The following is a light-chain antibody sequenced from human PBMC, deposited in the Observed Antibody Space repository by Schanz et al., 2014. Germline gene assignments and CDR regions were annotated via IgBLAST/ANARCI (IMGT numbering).Light chain of an antibody. CDR3: QQCFSSPIT. J-gene: IGKJ5*01. CDR1: QSVLSSSSDKNY. CDR2: WAS. Sequence: DIVMTQSPDSLAVSLGERATINCRSSQSVLSSSSDKNYLAWYRQKPGQPPELLIYWASTRVSGVPDRFSGNGSGTDFTLTISSLQPEDVAVYSCQQCFSSPITFGQGTRLEIK. V-gene: IGKV4-1*01.